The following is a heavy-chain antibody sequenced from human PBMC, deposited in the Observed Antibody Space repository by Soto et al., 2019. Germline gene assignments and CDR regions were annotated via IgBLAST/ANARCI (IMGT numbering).Heavy chain of an antibody. CDR2: ISSTTHYI. CDR3: ARESEDLTSNFDY. V-gene: IGHV3-21*06. J-gene: IGHJ4*02. CDR1: GFTFTRYS. Sequence: GGSLRLSCAASGFTFTRYSMNWVRQAPGKGLEWVSSISSTTHYIYYADSMRGRFTISRDNAKNAVYLEMNSLRAEDAAVYYCARESEDLTSNFDYWGQGTLVTVSS.